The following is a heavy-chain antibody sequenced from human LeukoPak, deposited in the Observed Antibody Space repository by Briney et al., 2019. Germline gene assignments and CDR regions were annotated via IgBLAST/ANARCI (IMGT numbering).Heavy chain of an antibody. D-gene: IGHD1-1*01. CDR2: INHSGST. Sequence: PSETLSLTCAVYGGSFSGYYWSWIRQPPGKGLEWIGEINHSGSTNYNPSLKSRVTISVDTSKNQFSLKLSSVTAADTAVYYCARASGTAFGPWGQGTLVTVSS. J-gene: IGHJ5*02. CDR1: GGSFSGYY. V-gene: IGHV4-34*01. CDR3: ARASGTAFGP.